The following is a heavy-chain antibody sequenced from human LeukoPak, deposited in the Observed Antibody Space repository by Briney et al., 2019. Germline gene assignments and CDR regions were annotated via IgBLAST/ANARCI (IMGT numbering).Heavy chain of an antibody. CDR3: ARVPVDTTMVSHIDY. CDR2: VKQDGSER. V-gene: IGHV3-7*01. CDR1: GPTFSSYW. Sequence: GGSLRLSCAASGPTFSSYWMAWVRQAPGKGLEWVANVKQDGSERYYVESVKGRLTISRDNAKNSLYLQMNSLRAEDTAVCYCARVPVDTTMVSHIDYWGQGTLVTVSS. D-gene: IGHD5-18*01. J-gene: IGHJ4*02.